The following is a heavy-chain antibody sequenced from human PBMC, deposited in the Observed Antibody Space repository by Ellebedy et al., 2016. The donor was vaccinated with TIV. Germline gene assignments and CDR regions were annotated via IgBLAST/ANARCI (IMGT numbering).Heavy chain of an antibody. D-gene: IGHD6-19*01. J-gene: IGHJ4*02. CDR2: INHSGRT. V-gene: IGHV4-34*01. CDR3: ARAFQYSSGWAFDY. Sequence: MPSETLSLTCAVHGGSLSSDYWSWIRQSPEKGLEWIGEINHSGRTSYNPSLKSRVSISVDTPKKQFSLKLSPVTAADTAVYYCARAFQYSSGWAFDYWGQGTLVTVSS. CDR1: GGSLSSDY.